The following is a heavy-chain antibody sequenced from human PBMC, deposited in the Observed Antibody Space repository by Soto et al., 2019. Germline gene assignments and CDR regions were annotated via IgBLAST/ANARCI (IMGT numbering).Heavy chain of an antibody. CDR2: IYYSGST. J-gene: IGHJ6*02. D-gene: IGHD2-2*01. Sequence: QLQLQESGPGLVKPSETLSLTCTVSGGSISSSSYYWGWIRQPPGKGLEWIGSIYYSGSTYYNPSLKSRVTIAVDTSKNQFSLKLSSVTAADTAVYYCARRSHIVVVPAATVGMDVWGQGTTVTVSS. V-gene: IGHV4-39*01. CDR3: ARRSHIVVVPAATVGMDV. CDR1: GGSISSSSYY.